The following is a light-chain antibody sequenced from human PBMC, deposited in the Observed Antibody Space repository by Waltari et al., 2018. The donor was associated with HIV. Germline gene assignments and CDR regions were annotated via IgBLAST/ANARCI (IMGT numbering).Light chain of an antibody. V-gene: IGLV1-40*01. CDR2: GNS. J-gene: IGLJ1*01. CDR1: SSNIGAGYH. Sequence: QSVLTQPPSVSGAPGQRVTISCTGSSSNIGAGYHVHWYQQLPGTAPKLLIYGNSNRPSGGPDRFSGSKSGTSASLAITGLQAEDEADYHGQSHDSSLGGYVFGTGTKVTVL. CDR3: QSHDSSLGGYV.